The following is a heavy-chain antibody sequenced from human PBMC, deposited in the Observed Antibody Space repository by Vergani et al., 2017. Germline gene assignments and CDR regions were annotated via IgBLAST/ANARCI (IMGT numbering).Heavy chain of an antibody. V-gene: IGHV3-21*01. J-gene: IGHJ4*02. Sequence: EVQLVESGGGLVKPGGSLRLSCAASGFTFSSYSMNWVRQAPGKGLEWVSSISSSSSYIYYADSVKGRFTISRDNAKNSLYLQMNSLRAEDTAVYYCARAGYDSNRKHQGVDYWGQGTLVTVSS. CDR2: ISSSSSYI. CDR3: ARAGYDSNRKHQGVDY. D-gene: IGHD3-22*01. CDR1: GFTFSSYS.